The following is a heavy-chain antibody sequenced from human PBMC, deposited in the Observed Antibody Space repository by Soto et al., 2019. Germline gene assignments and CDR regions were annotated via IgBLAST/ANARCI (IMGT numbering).Heavy chain of an antibody. CDR3: ARAYSDAFDI. J-gene: IGHJ3*02. V-gene: IGHV3-11*01. CDR1: GFTFSDYY. Sequence: QVQLVASGGGLVKPGGSLRLSCVASGFTFSDYYMTWIRQAPGKGLEWVAYISSSGSGIYYPDSVKGRFTISRDNAKNSLYLEMSSLRAEDTAVYYCARAYSDAFDIWGQGTMVTVSS. CDR2: ISSSGSGI. D-gene: IGHD2-15*01.